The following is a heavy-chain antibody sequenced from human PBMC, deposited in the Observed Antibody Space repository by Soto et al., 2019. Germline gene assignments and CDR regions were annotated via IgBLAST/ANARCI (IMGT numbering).Heavy chain of an antibody. CDR3: ARDSIAAADALDY. CDR1: GGSFSGYY. D-gene: IGHD6-13*01. Sequence: PSETLSLTCAVYGGSFSGYYWSWIRQPPGKGLEWIGEINHSGSTNYNPSLKSRVTISVDTSKNQFSLQLNSVTPEDTAVYYCARDSIAAADALDYWGQGTLVTVSS. CDR2: INHSGST. V-gene: IGHV4-34*01. J-gene: IGHJ4*02.